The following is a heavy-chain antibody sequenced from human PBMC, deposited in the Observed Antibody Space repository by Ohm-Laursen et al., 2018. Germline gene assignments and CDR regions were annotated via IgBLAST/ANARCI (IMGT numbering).Heavy chain of an antibody. CDR1: GYPISSGYY. D-gene: IGHD4-17*01. CDR2: LYHSGSS. V-gene: IGHV4-38-2*01. CDR3: ARGSYGSNWYFDV. J-gene: IGHJ2*01. Sequence: TLSLTCAVSGYPISSGYYWGWIRQPPGRGPEWIGSLYHSGSSFYKPSLKSQVTISVDTSKNQFSLKLRSVTAADTAVYYCARGSYGSNWYFDVWGRGTLVTVSS.